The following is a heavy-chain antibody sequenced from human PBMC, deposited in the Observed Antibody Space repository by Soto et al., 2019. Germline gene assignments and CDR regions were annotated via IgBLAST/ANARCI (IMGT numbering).Heavy chain of an antibody. V-gene: IGHV4-39*02. CDR1: GGSISSSLYY. CDR3: ARSRAGSWYYFDH. J-gene: IGHJ4*02. Sequence: QLQLQESGPGLVKPSETLSLTCTVSGGSISSSLYYWGWIRQPPGKRLEWIGSIYYIGTTYYTPSLKIQATLSVDTSKNPFSLRLTSATAADPCVYYCARSRAGSWYYFDHWGQGTLVTVSS. CDR2: IYYIGTT. D-gene: IGHD6-13*01.